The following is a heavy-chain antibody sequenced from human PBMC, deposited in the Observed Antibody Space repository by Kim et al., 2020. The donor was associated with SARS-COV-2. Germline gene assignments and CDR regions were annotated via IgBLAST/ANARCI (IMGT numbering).Heavy chain of an antibody. CDR1: GYTFTSYY. D-gene: IGHD1-7*01. J-gene: IGHJ6*02. V-gene: IGHV1-46*01. Sequence: ASVKVSCKASGYTFTSYYMHWVRQAPGQGLEWMGIINPSGGSTSYAQKFQGRVTMTRDTSTSTVYMELSSLRSEDTAVYYCARDLTGTTYTGYYYYGVDVWGQGTTVTVSS. CDR3: ARDLTGTTYTGYYYYGVDV. CDR2: INPSGGST.